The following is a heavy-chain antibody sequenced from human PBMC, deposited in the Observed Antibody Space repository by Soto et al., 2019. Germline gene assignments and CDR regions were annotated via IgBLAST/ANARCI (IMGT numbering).Heavy chain of an antibody. V-gene: IGHV1-69*02. D-gene: IGHD1-1*01. CDR2: IIPILGIA. Sequence: QVQLVQSGAEVKKPGSSVKVSCKASGGTFSSYTISWVRQAPEQGLEWMGRIIPILGIANYAQKFQGRVTITADKSTSTAYMELSGLRSEDTAVYYCARVSTGTTFDYWGQGTLVTVSS. CDR1: GGTFSSYT. CDR3: ARVSTGTTFDY. J-gene: IGHJ4*02.